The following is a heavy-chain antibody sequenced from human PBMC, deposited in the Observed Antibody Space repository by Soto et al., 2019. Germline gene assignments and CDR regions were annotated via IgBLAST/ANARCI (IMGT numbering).Heavy chain of an antibody. Sequence: EVQLLESGGGLVQPGGSLRLSCAASGFTFSSYAMSWVRQAPGKGLEWVSAISGSGGSTYYADSVKGRFTISRDNSKNTLYLQMNSLRAEGTAIYYCVYLDSSTAMEYYFDYWGQGTLVTVSS. CDR3: VYLDSSTAMEYYFDY. J-gene: IGHJ4*02. CDR1: GFTFSSYA. V-gene: IGHV3-23*01. CDR2: ISGSGGST. D-gene: IGHD5-18*01.